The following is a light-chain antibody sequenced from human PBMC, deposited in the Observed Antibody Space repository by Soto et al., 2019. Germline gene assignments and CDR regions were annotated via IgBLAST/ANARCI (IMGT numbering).Light chain of an antibody. CDR2: EVS. J-gene: IGLJ2*01. CDR1: SSDIGSYNR. V-gene: IGLV2-18*02. CDR3: SSYTHSLSVA. Sequence: QSALTQPPSVSGSPGQSVTISCTGTSSDIGSYNRVSWYQQPPGTAPQLMIYEVSNRPSGVPDRFSGSKSGNTASLTISGLRAEDEAECYCSSYTHSLSVAFGGGTELTVL.